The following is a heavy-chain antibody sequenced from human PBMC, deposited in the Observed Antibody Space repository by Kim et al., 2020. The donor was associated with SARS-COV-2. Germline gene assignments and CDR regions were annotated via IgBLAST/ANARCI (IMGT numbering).Heavy chain of an antibody. V-gene: IGHV3-49*02. Sequence: ASVKGRFTISRDDSKIIAYLQMNSLKTEDTALYYCTRQSIAAAGKKYFQHWGQGTLVTVSS. D-gene: IGHD6-13*01. CDR3: TRQSIAAAGKKYFQH. J-gene: IGHJ1*01.